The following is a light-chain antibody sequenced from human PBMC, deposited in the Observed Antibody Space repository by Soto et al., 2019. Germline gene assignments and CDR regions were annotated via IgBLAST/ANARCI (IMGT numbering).Light chain of an antibody. J-gene: IGLJ1*01. V-gene: IGLV2-8*01. CDR1: SSDVGGYDY. CDR2: EVS. Sequence: QSAPTQPPSASGSPGQTVSISCIGTSSDVGGYDYVSWYQQHPGKVPKVIIYEVSKRPSGVPDRFSGSKSGNTASLTVSGLHADDEADYYCASYAGSNNFCVFGTGTKVTVL. CDR3: ASYAGSNNFCV.